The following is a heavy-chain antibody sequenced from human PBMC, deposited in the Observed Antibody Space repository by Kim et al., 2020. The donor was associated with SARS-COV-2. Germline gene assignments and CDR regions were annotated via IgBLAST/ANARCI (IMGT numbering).Heavy chain of an antibody. D-gene: IGHD3-22*01. Sequence: GGSLRLSCAASGFTFSSYGMHWVRQAPGKGLEWVAVISYDGSNKYYADSVKGRFTISRDNFKNTLYLQMNSLRAEDTAVYYCANFGEVRGPYYYDSSGYKVGPVAKKKSDYWGQGTLVTVSS. CDR3: ANFGEVRGPYYYDSSGYKVGPVAKKKSDY. CDR2: ISYDGSNK. J-gene: IGHJ4*02. V-gene: IGHV3-30*18. CDR1: GFTFSSYG.